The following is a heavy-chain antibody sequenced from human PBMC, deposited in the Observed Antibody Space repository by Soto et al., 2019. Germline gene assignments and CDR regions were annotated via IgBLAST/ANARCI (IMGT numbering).Heavy chain of an antibody. CDR3: AKDGAGTMNLFQH. CDR1: GFTFSSYA. D-gene: IGHD3-22*01. V-gene: IGHV3-23*01. CDR2: ISGSGGST. J-gene: IGHJ1*01. Sequence: QPGGSLRLSCAASGFTFSSYAMSWVRQAPGKGLEWVSAISGSGGSTYYADSVKGRFTISRDNSKNTLYLQMNSLRAGDTAVYYCAKDGAGTMNLFQHWGQGTLVTVSS.